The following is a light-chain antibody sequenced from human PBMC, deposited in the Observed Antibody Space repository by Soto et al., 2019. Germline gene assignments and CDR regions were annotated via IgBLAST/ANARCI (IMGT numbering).Light chain of an antibody. CDR1: QTIYSN. J-gene: IGKJ5*01. V-gene: IGKV3-15*01. CDR2: RAS. CDR3: QQYGSSIT. Sequence: IGMTQSPATLSVSPGERATLSCRASQTIYSNVAWYQQRPGQPPRLLIYRASSRATGIPARFSGSGSGTEFTLTINSLQSEDFAVYYCQQYGSSITFGQGTRLEIK.